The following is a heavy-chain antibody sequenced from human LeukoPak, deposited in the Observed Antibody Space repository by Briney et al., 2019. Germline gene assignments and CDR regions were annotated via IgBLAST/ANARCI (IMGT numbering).Heavy chain of an antibody. Sequence: GGSLRLSCAASGFTFSSYSMNWVRHAPRKGLGWGSSISSRSSYIYYADSVKGRFTISRDNAKNSLYLQMNSLRAEDTAVYYCARSNWKAGKYYFDYWGQGTLVTVSS. J-gene: IGHJ4*02. CDR2: ISSRSSYI. CDR1: GFTFSSYS. D-gene: IGHD1-1*01. V-gene: IGHV3-21*01. CDR3: ARSNWKAGKYYFDY.